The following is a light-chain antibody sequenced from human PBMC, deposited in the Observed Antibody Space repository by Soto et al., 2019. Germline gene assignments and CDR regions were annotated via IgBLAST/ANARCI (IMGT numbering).Light chain of an antibody. CDR2: ATN. Sequence: QSVLTQPPSVSGAPGQRVTISCTGSSSNIGAGCDVHWYQQLLGTAPKLLIYATNNRPSGVPDRFSGSKSGTSASLAITGLQAEDEANYYCQSYDSSLSVVFGGGTKVTVL. V-gene: IGLV1-40*01. CDR1: SSNIGAGCD. CDR3: QSYDSSLSVV. J-gene: IGLJ2*01.